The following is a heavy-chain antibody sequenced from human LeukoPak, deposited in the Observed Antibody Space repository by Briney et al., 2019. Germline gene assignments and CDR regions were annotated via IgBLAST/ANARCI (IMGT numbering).Heavy chain of an antibody. CDR1: GFTFSGYA. CDR3: AKDGLYYDGSAHVYYFDY. J-gene: IGHJ4*02. Sequence: GGSLRLSCAASGFTFSGYAMTWVRQAPGKGLEWVSSITGSGDYTYYTDSVKGRFTISGDNSKNILYLQMNSLRGEDTALYYCAKDGLYYDGSAHVYYFDYWGQGTLVAVSS. V-gene: IGHV3-23*01. D-gene: IGHD3-22*01. CDR2: ITGSGDYT.